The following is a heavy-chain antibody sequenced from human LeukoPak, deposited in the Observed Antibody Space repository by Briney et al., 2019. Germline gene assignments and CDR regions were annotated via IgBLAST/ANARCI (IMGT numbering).Heavy chain of an antibody. V-gene: IGHV4-59*01. Sequence: KPSETLSLTCTVSGGSISNYYWSWIRQPPGKGLEWIGYNYYSGSTSYNPSLKSRVTISVDTSENHFSLKLNSVTAADTAVYYCARGPAPWYGDLWGRGTLCTVSS. CDR3: ARGPAPWYGDL. D-gene: IGHD2-2*01. CDR2: NYYSGST. CDR1: GGSISNYY. J-gene: IGHJ2*01.